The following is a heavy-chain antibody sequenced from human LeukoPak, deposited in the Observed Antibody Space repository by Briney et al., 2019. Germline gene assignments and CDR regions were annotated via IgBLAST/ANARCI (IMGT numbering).Heavy chain of an antibody. J-gene: IGHJ4*02. CDR1: GGTFSSYA. CDR2: IIPIFSTA. V-gene: IGHV1-69*13. Sequence: SVEVSCKASGGTFSSYAISWVRQAPGQGLEWMGGIIPIFSTANYAQKFQGRVTITADESTSTAYMELSSLRSEDTAVYYCARDCSSTSARYWGQGTLVTVSS. D-gene: IGHD2-2*01. CDR3: ARDCSSTSARY.